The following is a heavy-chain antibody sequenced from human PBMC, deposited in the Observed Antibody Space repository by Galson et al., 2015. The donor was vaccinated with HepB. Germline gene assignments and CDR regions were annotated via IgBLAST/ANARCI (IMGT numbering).Heavy chain of an antibody. CDR3: ARVPGDYFDY. J-gene: IGHJ4*02. CDR1: GGTFSDYA. V-gene: IGHV1-69*04. Sequence: SVKVSCKASGGTFSDYAISWVRQAPGQGLEWMGRIIPILGTANYAQKFQGRVTITADKSTSTAYMELGSLRSEDTAVYYCARVPGDYFDYWGQGTLVTVSS. CDR2: IIPILGTA.